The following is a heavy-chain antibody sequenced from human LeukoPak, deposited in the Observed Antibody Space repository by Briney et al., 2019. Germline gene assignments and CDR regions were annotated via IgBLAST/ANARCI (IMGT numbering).Heavy chain of an antibody. V-gene: IGHV3-30-3*01. J-gene: IGHJ4*02. Sequence: GGSLRLSCAASGFTFSSYAMHWVRQAPGKGLEWVAVISCDGSNKYYADSVKGRFTISRDNSKNSLYLQMNSLRAEDTAVYYCARASLTTFDYWGQGTLVTVSS. CDR1: GFTFSSYA. CDR3: ARASLTTFDY. CDR2: ISCDGSNK. D-gene: IGHD1-14*01.